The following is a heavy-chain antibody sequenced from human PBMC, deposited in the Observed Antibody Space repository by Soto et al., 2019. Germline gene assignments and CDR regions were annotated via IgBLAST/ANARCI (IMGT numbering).Heavy chain of an antibody. D-gene: IGHD5-12*01. CDR2: IFHTGGT. J-gene: IGHJ6*02. CDR1: GASVTDSNW. Sequence: QVQLQESGPGVVKPSGTLSLTCIVSGASVTDSNWWTWVRQPPGQGLEWIGEIFHTGGTNYSPSLKSRVTMSLDKSKNQLSLEVTSVTAADTAVHYCARDFASGGNFRMDVWGQGTTVIVSS. V-gene: IGHV4-4*02. CDR3: ARDFASGGNFRMDV.